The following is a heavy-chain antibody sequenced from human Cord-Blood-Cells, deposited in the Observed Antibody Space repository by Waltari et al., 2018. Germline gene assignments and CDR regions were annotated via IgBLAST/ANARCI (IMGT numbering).Heavy chain of an antibody. Sequence: QVQLVESGGGVVQPGRSLRLSCAASGFTFSSYAMPWVRQAPGKGLGWVAVISYDGSNKYYADSVKGRFTSSRDNSKNTLYLQMNSLRAEDTAVYYCAREALGSFDYWGQGTLVTVSS. CDR1: GFTFSSYA. V-gene: IGHV3-30*04. J-gene: IGHJ4*02. CDR2: ISYDGSNK. D-gene: IGHD7-27*01. CDR3: AREALGSFDY.